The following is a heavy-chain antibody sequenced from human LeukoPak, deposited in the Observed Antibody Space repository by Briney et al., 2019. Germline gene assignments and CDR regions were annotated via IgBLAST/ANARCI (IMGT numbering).Heavy chain of an antibody. Sequence: SETLSLTCTVSGGSISSYYWSWIRQPPGKGLEWIGYIYYSGSTNYNPSLKSRVTISVDTSKNQFSLKLNSVTAADTAVYYCAREGLNCSGGSCYTVFDYWGQGTLVTVSS. D-gene: IGHD2-15*01. V-gene: IGHV4-59*01. CDR1: GGSISSYY. CDR2: IYYSGST. CDR3: AREGLNCSGGSCYTVFDY. J-gene: IGHJ4*02.